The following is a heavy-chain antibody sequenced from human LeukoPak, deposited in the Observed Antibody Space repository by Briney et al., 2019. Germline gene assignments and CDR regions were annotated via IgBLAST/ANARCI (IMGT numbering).Heavy chain of an antibody. CDR3: ARVVLRYFDWLFDPWYFDY. CDR2: IKQDGNEI. D-gene: IGHD3-9*01. Sequence: GGSLRLSCAASGFTFSSYWMTWVRQAPGKGLECVANIKQDGNEIYSVDSVKGRFTISRDNAKNSLYLQMNSLRAEDTAVYYCARVVLRYFDWLFDPWYFDYWGQGTLVTVSS. J-gene: IGHJ4*02. V-gene: IGHV3-7*01. CDR1: GFTFSSYW.